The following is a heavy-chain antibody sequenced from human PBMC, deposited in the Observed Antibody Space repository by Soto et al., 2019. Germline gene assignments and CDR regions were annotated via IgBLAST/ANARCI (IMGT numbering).Heavy chain of an antibody. V-gene: IGHV3-72*01. CDR2: ARSKAYSYTT. CDR1: GFTFGDHD. J-gene: IGHJ6*01. D-gene: IGHD6-13*01. Sequence: EVQLVESGGGLVQPGGSLRLSCGASGFTFGDHDMDWVRQAPGKGLEWVGRARSKAYSYTTEYAASLKGRFTISRDDSKNSFYPEVRSLKTEDPAVYYCARENRMAAAGGGYSYDGMGVWCQGTTVIFSS. CDR3: ARENRMAAAGGGYSYDGMGV.